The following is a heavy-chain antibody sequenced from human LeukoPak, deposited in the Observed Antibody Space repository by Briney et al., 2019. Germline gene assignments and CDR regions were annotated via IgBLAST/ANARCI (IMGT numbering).Heavy chain of an antibody. Sequence: GGSLRLSCAASGFTFSSYEMNWVRQAPGKGLEWVSYISSSGSTIYYADSVRGRFTISRDNAKNSLYLQMHSLRAEDTAVYYCARDDSVAGTGFDYWGQGTLVTVSS. CDR1: GFTFSSYE. V-gene: IGHV3-48*03. CDR3: ARDDSVAGTGFDY. J-gene: IGHJ4*02. D-gene: IGHD6-19*01. CDR2: ISSSGSTI.